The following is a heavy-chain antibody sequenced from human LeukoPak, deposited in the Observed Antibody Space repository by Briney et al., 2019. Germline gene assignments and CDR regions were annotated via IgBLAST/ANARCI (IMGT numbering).Heavy chain of an antibody. CDR3: SRDIAAVPAGDY. Sequence: PGGSLRLSCAASGFTLSRYWMSWVRQAPGKGLEWVANIKQDGSEEYYVDSVKGRFTISRDNAKYSLYLQMSSLRVEDTAVYYCSRDIAAVPAGDYWGQGTLVTVSS. J-gene: IGHJ4*02. CDR2: IKQDGSEE. CDR1: GFTLSRYW. D-gene: IGHD2-2*01. V-gene: IGHV3-7*01.